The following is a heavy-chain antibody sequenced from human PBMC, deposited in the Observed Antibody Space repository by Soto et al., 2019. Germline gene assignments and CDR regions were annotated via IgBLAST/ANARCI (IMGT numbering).Heavy chain of an antibody. V-gene: IGHV3-48*02. J-gene: IGHJ6*02. CDR2: ISSGSLSI. D-gene: IGHD3-16*01. CDR3: ARGGSSSDNGMDV. CDR1: GVTFSRYT. Sequence: PGGSLRLSCAASGVTFSRYTMNWVRQTPGKGLEWVSYISSGSLSIYYADSVKGRFTVSRDNAKNSLFLQMNSLRDEDTAVYYCARGGSSSDNGMDVWGQGTTVTVSS.